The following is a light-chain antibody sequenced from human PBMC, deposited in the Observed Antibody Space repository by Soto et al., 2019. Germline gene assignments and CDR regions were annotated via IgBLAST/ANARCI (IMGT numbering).Light chain of an antibody. J-gene: IGKJ2*01. CDR1: QSVSSY. Sequence: EIVLTQSPATLSLSPGEKATLSCRASQSVSSYLAWNQLKPGQAPRLLIYDASNRATGIPARFSGSGSGTDFTLTISSLEPEDFAVYYCQQRSSWPSVYTFGQGTKLEIK. V-gene: IGKV3-11*01. CDR2: DAS. CDR3: QQRSSWPSVYT.